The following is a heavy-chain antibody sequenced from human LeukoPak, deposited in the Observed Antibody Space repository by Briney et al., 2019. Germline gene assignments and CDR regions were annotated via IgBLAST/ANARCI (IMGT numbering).Heavy chain of an antibody. CDR2: IIWNGGST. J-gene: IGHJ6*03. Sequence: PGGSLRLSCAASGFTFDDYGMSWVRQAPGKGLEWVSGIIWNGGSTGYADSVKGRFTISRDNAKNSLYLQMNSLRAEDTAVYYCAKGGGYEAQYYYYYMDVWGKGTTVTISS. CDR1: GFTFDDYG. V-gene: IGHV3-20*04. CDR3: AKGGGYEAQYYYYYMDV. D-gene: IGHD5-12*01.